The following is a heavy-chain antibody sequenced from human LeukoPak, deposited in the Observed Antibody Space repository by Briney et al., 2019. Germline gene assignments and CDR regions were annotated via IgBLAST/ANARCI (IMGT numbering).Heavy chain of an antibody. J-gene: IGHJ4*02. CDR1: GFTFSSYG. V-gene: IGHV3-30*18. CDR3: AKDAYVDTAMDRTDY. Sequence: GGSLRLSCAASGFTFSSYGMHWVRQAPGKGLEWVAVISYDGSNKYYADSVKGRFTISRDNSKNTLYLQMNSLRAEDTAVYYCAKDAYVDTAMDRTDYWGQGTLVTVSS. D-gene: IGHD5-18*01. CDR2: ISYDGSNK.